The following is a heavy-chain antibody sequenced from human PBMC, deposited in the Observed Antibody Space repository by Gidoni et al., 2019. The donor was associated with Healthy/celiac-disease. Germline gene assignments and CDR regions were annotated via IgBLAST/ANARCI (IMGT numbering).Heavy chain of an antibody. CDR2: IYSGGST. D-gene: IGHD6-19*01. CDR1: GFTVSSNY. CDR3: ARGGAVAPFDY. J-gene: IGHJ4*02. Sequence: EVQLVESGGGLVQPGGSLRLSCAASGFTVSSNYMSWVRQAPGKGLEWVSVIYSGGSTYYADSVKGRFTISRHNSKNTLYLQRNSRRAEDTAVYYCARGGAVAPFDYWGQGTLVTVSS. V-gene: IGHV3-53*04.